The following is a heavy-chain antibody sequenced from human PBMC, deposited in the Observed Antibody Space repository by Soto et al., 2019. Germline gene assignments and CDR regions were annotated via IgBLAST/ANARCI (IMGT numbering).Heavy chain of an antibody. D-gene: IGHD2-21*01. CDR3: ANSGFPDYYYYYGMDV. V-gene: IGHV3-21*01. J-gene: IGHJ6*02. Sequence: GSLRASSAAPGFAFSCNSMNWVRQAPGKGLEWVSSISSSSSYIYYADSVKGRFTISRDHAKNSLYLQMNSLRAEDTAVYYCANSGFPDYYYYYGMDVWGQGTTGTVSS. CDR1: GFAFSCNS. CDR2: ISSSSSYI.